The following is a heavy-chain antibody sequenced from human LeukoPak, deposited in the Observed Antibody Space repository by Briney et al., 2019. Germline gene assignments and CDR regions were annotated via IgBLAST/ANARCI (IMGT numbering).Heavy chain of an antibody. J-gene: IGHJ4*02. CDR2: IYYSGST. CDR1: GGSISSSSYY. Sequence: SETLSLTCTVSGGSISSSSYYWGWIHQPPGKGLEWIGSIYYSGSTYYNPSLKSRVTISVDTSKNQFSLKLSSVTAADTAVYYCARHEPCSSTSCYATIDYWGQGTLVTVSS. CDR3: ARHEPCSSTSCYATIDY. D-gene: IGHD2-2*01. V-gene: IGHV4-39*01.